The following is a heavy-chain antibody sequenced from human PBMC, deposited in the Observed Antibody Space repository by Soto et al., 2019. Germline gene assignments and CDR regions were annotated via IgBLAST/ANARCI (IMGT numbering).Heavy chain of an antibody. CDR3: ARGGAMGVDY. Sequence: GALRLSCTASGFTFNTHWMHWVRQAPGKGLVWVSRIYFDGITTNYADSVKGRLTISRDNAKNTVYLHVNTLRDEDTAVYYCARGGAMGVDYWGQGTLVTVSS. CDR2: IYFDGITT. J-gene: IGHJ4*02. CDR1: GFTFNTHW. D-gene: IGHD1-26*01. V-gene: IGHV3-74*01.